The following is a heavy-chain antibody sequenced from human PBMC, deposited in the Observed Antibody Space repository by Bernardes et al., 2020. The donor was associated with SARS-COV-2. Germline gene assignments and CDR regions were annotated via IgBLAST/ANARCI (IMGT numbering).Heavy chain of an antibody. J-gene: IGHJ3*02. D-gene: IGHD2-2*01. CDR3: ARAGSEALIVVVPAAALSAFDI. CDR2: ISAYNGNT. CDR1: GYTFTSYV. Sequence: ASVKVSCKASGYTFTSYVISWVRQAPGQGLEWMGWISAYNGNTNYAQKLQGRVTMTTDTSTSTAYMELRSLRSDDTAVYYCARAGSEALIVVVPAAALSAFDIWGQGTMVTVSS. V-gene: IGHV1-18*01.